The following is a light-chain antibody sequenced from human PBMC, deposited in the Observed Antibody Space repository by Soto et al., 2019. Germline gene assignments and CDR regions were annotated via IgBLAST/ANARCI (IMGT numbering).Light chain of an antibody. V-gene: IGKV1-12*01. CDR3: QQANSFHPIT. Sequence: DNQRTQSPSSLSASVGDRVTITGLASQGISSWLVWYQQKPGKAPKLLIYAASSLQSGVPSRFSGSGSGTDFTLTISSLQPEDFATYYCQQANSFHPITFGQGTRLEI. CDR2: AAS. J-gene: IGKJ5*01. CDR1: QGISSW.